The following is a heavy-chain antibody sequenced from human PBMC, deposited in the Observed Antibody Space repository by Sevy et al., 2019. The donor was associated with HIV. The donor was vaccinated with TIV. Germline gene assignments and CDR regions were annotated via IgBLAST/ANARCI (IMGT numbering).Heavy chain of an antibody. V-gene: IGHV3-23*01. CDR1: GLTFSSYA. D-gene: IGHD6-6*01. J-gene: IGHJ5*02. CDR3: AKAAGDYSGSSRGNWFDP. Sequence: GGSLRLSCAASGLTFSSYAMSWVRQAPGKGLEWVSAIRGSGGSTYYANSVKGRFTISRDKFKKTLYLQMNRLSAEDRAVYDCAKAAGDYSGSSRGNWFDPWGQGTLVTVSS. CDR2: IRGSGGST.